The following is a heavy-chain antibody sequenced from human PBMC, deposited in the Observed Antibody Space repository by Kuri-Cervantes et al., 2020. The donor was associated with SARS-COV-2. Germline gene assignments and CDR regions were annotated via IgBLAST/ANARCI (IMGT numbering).Heavy chain of an antibody. D-gene: IGHD2-15*01. CDR3: ARGKRVGYCSGGSCYSGRSINYYYYGMDV. CDR1: GGFFSSSY. V-gene: IGHV4-34*01. Sequence: ESLKIPFAFHGGFFSSSYWSWIRQPPGKGLEWIGEINHSGSSNYNPSLKSRVTISEDTSKNQFSLKLTSVTAADTAAYYCARGKRVGYCSGGSCYSGRSINYYYYGMDVWGQGTTVTVSS. J-gene: IGHJ6*02. CDR2: INHSGSS.